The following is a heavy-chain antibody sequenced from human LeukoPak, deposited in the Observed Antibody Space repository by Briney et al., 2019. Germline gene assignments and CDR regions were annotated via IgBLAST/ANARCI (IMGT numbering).Heavy chain of an antibody. CDR1: GDSISSTNW. D-gene: IGHD3-9*01. Sequence: SGTLSLTCAVSGDSISSTNWWNWVRQSPGKGLEWIGEISHTGNTNYNPSLKSRVTISVDESKNQFSLKLSSVTAADTAVYYCARTGDFLTGYPVHWGQGILVTVSS. V-gene: IGHV4-4*02. J-gene: IGHJ4*02. CDR3: ARTGDFLTGYPVH. CDR2: ISHTGNT.